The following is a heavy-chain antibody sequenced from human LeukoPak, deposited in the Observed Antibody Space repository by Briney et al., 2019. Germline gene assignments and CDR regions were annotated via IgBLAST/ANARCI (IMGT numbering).Heavy chain of an antibody. D-gene: IGHD3-22*01. Sequence: PSETLSLTCTVSGGSISSYYWSWIRQPAGKGLEWIGRIYTSGSTNYNPSLKSRVTMSVDTSKNQFSLKLSYVTAADTAVYYCARSPSSSGYYYFPYYFDYWGQGTLVTVSS. CDR2: IYTSGST. CDR1: GGSISSYY. CDR3: ARSPSSSGYYYFPYYFDY. V-gene: IGHV4-4*07. J-gene: IGHJ4*02.